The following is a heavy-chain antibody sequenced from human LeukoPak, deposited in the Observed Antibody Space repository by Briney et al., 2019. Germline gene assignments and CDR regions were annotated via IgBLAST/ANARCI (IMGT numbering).Heavy chain of an antibody. D-gene: IGHD6-13*01. J-gene: IGHJ4*02. V-gene: IGHV3-53*01. CDR2: IYGGDKP. CDR1: GFSVSANY. Sequence: PGGSLRLSCAASGFSVSANYIIWVRQAPRKGLEWVSVIYGGDKPNYADSVKGRFTISRDSSENTLYLQMNSLRAEDTAVYYCAGSITTPGGFDYWGQGTPVTVSS. CDR3: AGSITTPGGFDY.